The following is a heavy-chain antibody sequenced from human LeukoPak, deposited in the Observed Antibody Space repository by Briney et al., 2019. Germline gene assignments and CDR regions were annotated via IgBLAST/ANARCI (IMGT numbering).Heavy chain of an antibody. J-gene: IGHJ4*02. CDR1: GFTFSSSG. V-gene: IGHV3-7*02. CDR2: IKEDGTEE. CDR3: ATAWYTRVTTLLY. D-gene: IGHD4-17*01. Sequence: GGSLRLSCAASGFTFSSSGMTWVRQAPGKGLEWVAHIKEDGTEEYYVDSVMGRFTISRDNAKNSLDLQMNSLRAEDTAVYYWATAWYTRVTTLLYWGQGTLVTVSS.